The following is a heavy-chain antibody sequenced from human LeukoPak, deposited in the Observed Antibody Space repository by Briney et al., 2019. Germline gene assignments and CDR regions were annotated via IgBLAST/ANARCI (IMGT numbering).Heavy chain of an antibody. CDR1: GGSFSGYY. CDR3: ARLGYSSSFLHHHFDY. CDR2: INHSGST. Sequence: PSETLSLTCAVYGGSFSGYYWSWIRQPPGKGLEWIGEINHSGSTNYNPSLKSRVTISVDTSKNQFSLKLSSVTAADTAVYYCARLGYSSSFLHHHFDYWGQGTLVTVSS. D-gene: IGHD6-6*01. V-gene: IGHV4-34*01. J-gene: IGHJ4*02.